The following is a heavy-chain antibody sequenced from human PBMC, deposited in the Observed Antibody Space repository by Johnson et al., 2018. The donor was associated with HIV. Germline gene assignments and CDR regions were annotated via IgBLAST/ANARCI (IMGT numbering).Heavy chain of an antibody. Sequence: VQLVESGGGLAKPVWSPRLSCAASGFTFSSYDMHWVRQATGEGLEWVSAIGTAGDTYYPGSVKGRFTISRENAKNSLYLQMNSLRAGDTAVYYCARRNGDIHAFDIWGQGTMVTVSS. CDR1: GFTFSSYD. CDR2: IGTAGDT. CDR3: ARRNGDIHAFDI. J-gene: IGHJ3*02. D-gene: IGHD2-15*01. V-gene: IGHV3-13*01.